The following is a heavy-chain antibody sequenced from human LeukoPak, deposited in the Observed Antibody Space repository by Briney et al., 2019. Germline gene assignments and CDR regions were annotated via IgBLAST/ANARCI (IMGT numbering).Heavy chain of an antibody. Sequence: GRSLRLSCTASGFTFGDYTMNWVRQAPGKGLEWVGFIRSKAYGGTTEYAASVKGRFTISRDDSKTIAYLQMNSLKTEDTALYYCTRDRSGYYYNWFDPWGQGTLVTVSS. D-gene: IGHD3-22*01. CDR1: GFTFGDYT. CDR3: TRDRSGYYYNWFDP. CDR2: IRSKAYGGTT. J-gene: IGHJ5*02. V-gene: IGHV3-49*04.